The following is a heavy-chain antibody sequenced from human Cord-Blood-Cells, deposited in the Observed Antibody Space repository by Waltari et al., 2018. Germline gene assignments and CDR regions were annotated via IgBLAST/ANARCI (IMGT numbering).Heavy chain of an antibody. CDR2: IYYSGST. CDR1: GGSISSYY. J-gene: IGHJ3*02. V-gene: IGHV4-59*01. Sequence: QVQLQESGPGLVKPSETLSLTCPVPGGSISSYYWSWIRQPPGKRLEWIGYIYYSGSTNYNPPLKSRVTISVDTSKNQFSLKLSSVTAADMAVYYCASTSGYCSSTSCYVDAFDIWGQGTMVTVSS. D-gene: IGHD2-2*01. CDR3: ASTSGYCSSTSCYVDAFDI.